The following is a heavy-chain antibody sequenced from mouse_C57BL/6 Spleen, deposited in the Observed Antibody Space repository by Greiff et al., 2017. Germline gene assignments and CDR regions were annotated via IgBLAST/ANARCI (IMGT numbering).Heavy chain of an antibody. CDR2: ITPSSGYT. CDR1: GYTFTSYT. V-gene: IGHV1-4*01. D-gene: IGHD3-2*02. CDR3: AREGAQATFAY. J-gene: IGHJ3*01. Sequence: QVQLQQSGAELARPGASVKMSCKASGYTFTSYTMHWVKQRPGQGLAWIGYITPSSGYTKYNQKFKDKATLTADKSSSTAYMQLSSLTSEDSAVYYCAREGAQATFAYWGQGTLVTVSA.